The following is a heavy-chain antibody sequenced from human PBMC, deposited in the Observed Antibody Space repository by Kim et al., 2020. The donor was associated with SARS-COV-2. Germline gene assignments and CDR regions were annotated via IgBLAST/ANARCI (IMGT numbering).Heavy chain of an antibody. CDR2: ISSSGSTI. V-gene: IGHV3-11*04. Sequence: GGSLRLSCAASGFTFSDYYMSWIRQAPGKGLEWVSYISSSGSTIYYADSVKGRFTISRDNAKNSLYLQMNSLRAEDTAVYYCAREPLYYYGSGSYYNDYYYYGMDVWGQGTTVTVSS. D-gene: IGHD3-10*01. J-gene: IGHJ6*02. CDR1: GFTFSDYY. CDR3: AREPLYYYGSGSYYNDYYYYGMDV.